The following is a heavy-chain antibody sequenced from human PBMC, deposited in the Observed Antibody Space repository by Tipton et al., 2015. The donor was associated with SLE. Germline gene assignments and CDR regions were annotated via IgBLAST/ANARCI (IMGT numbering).Heavy chain of an antibody. Sequence: QLVQSGAEVKKPGSSVKVSCKASGYTFTSYGISWVRQAPGQGLEWMGWIIAYNGNTNYAQKLQGRVTMTTDTSTSTAYMELRSLRSDETAVYYCARDREGLLWFGVGYYCGMDVWGQGTTVTVSS. CDR2: IIAYNGNT. D-gene: IGHD3-10*01. J-gene: IGHJ6*02. CDR3: ARDREGLLWFGVGYYCGMDV. CDR1: GYTFTSYG. V-gene: IGHV1-18*01.